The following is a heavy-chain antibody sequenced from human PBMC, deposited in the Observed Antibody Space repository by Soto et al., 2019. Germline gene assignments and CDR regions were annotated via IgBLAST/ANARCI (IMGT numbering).Heavy chain of an antibody. D-gene: IGHD5-12*01. V-gene: IGHV3-30-3*01. Sequence: QVQLVESGGGVVQPGRSLRLSCAASGFTFSSYAMHWVRQAPGKGLEWVAVISYDGSNKYYADSVKGRFTISRDNSKNTLYRQMNSLRAEDTAGYYCARARKQRDGYNSSWFDPWGQGTLVTVSS. CDR1: GFTFSSYA. CDR3: ARARKQRDGYNSSWFDP. J-gene: IGHJ5*02. CDR2: ISYDGSNK.